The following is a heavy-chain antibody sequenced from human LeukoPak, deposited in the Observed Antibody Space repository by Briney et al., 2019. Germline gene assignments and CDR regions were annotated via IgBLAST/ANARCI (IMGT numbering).Heavy chain of an antibody. CDR3: VRALSSADGWHCFDL. CDR2: IRYDGSNH. Sequence: GRSLKLSCAASGFIFSYYGMHWVRRAPGKGLEWVAFIRYDGSNHFHADSVKGRFTISRDNSKNTLDLHMSSLRPEDTAMYYCVRALSSADGWHCFDLWGQGTLVTVSS. V-gene: IGHV3-33*01. D-gene: IGHD5-24*01. CDR1: GFIFSYYG. J-gene: IGHJ4*02.